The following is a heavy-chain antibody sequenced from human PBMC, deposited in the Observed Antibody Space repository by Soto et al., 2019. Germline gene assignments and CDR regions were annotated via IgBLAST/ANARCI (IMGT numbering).Heavy chain of an antibody. J-gene: IGHJ6*02. Sequence: QVQLVQSGAEVKKPGASVKVSCKASGYTFTAYYIHWVRQAPGQGLEWMGWINCNTGGTNYAQNFQGWVTMTRDTSINTAYMEVSRLRYDDTALYYCARVSSSYLGALVMDVWGQGTTVTVSS. CDR1: GYTFTAYY. D-gene: IGHD6-13*01. V-gene: IGHV1-2*04. CDR2: INCNTGGT. CDR3: ARVSSSYLGALVMDV.